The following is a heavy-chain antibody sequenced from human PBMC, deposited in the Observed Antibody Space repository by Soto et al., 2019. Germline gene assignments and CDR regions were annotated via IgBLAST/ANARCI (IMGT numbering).Heavy chain of an antibody. V-gene: IGHV3-23*01. Sequence: GGSLRLSCAASGFTFSSYAMSWVRQAPGKGLEWVSAISGSGGSTYYADSVKGRFTISRDNSKNTLYLQMNSLRAEDTAVYYCAKGPHLRITIFGAHPENWFDPWGQGTLVTVSS. CDR1: GFTFSSYA. J-gene: IGHJ5*02. CDR2: ISGSGGST. CDR3: AKGPHLRITIFGAHPENWFDP. D-gene: IGHD3-3*01.